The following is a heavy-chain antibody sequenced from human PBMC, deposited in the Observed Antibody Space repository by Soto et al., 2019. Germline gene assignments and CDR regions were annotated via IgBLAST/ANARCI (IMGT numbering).Heavy chain of an antibody. D-gene: IGHD6-13*01. Sequence: EVQLVESGGGLVQPGGSLRLSCAASGFTFSSYWMHWVRQAPGKGLVWVSRINSDGSSTSYADSVKGRFTISRDNAKNTLYLQMNSLRAEDTAVYYRAGSWYGGGFDPWGQGTLVTVSS. CDR2: INSDGSST. CDR1: GFTFSSYW. CDR3: AGSWYGGGFDP. V-gene: IGHV3-74*01. J-gene: IGHJ5*02.